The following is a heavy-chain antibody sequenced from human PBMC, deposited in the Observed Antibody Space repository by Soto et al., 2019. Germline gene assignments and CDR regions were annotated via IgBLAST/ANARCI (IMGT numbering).Heavy chain of an antibody. J-gene: IGHJ6*02. CDR1: GGSISSYY. Sequence: SETLSLTCTVSGGSISSYYWSWIRQPPGKGLEWIGYIYYSGSTNYNPSLKSRVTISVDTSKNQFSLKLSSVTAADTAVYYCAREDISYDYYGMDVWGQGTTVTVSS. CDR2: IYYSGST. V-gene: IGHV4-59*01. CDR3: AREDISYDYYGMDV. D-gene: IGHD5-12*01.